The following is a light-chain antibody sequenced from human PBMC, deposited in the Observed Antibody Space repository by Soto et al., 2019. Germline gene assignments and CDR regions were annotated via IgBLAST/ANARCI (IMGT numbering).Light chain of an antibody. CDR2: GNT. V-gene: IGLV1-40*01. J-gene: IGLJ2*01. CDR3: QSFDSSLSAVV. CDR1: SSSIGAGYD. Sequence: QSVLTQPPSVSGAPGQRVTISCTWSSSSIGAGYDVHWYQQFPGAAPKLLISGNTNRPSGVPDRFSGSKSGTSASLAITGLQAEDEADYYCQSFDSSLSAVVFGGGTKLTVL.